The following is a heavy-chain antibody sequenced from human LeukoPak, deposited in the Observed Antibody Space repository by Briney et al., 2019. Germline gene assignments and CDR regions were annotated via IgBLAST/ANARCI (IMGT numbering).Heavy chain of an antibody. CDR3: ARGRSVEDIVVVVAATPFDY. CDR2: INHSGST. Sequence: SETLSLTCAVYGGSFSGYYWSWIRQPPGKGLEWIGEINHSGSTNYNPSLKSRVTISVDTSKNQFSLKLSSVTAADTAVYYCARGRSVEDIVVVVAATPFDYWGQGTLVTVSS. V-gene: IGHV4-34*01. CDR1: GGSFSGYY. J-gene: IGHJ4*02. D-gene: IGHD2-15*01.